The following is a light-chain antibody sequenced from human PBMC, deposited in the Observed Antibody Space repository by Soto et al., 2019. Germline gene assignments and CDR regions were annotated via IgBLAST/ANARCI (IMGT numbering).Light chain of an antibody. V-gene: IGLV2-8*01. CDR2: EVS. CDR1: SSDVGGYNY. J-gene: IGLJ1*01. Sequence: QSALTQPPSASGSPGQSVTISCTGTSSDVGGYNYVSWYQQHPGKAPTLMISEVSERPSGVPDRFSGSKSGNTPSLPVSGLQAEDEADYYGSSYAGSNIDVFGTGTKVTVL. CDR3: SSYAGSNIDV.